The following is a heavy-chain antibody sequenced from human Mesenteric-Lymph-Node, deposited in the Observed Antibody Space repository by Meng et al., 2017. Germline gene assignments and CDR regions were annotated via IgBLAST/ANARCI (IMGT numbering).Heavy chain of an antibody. D-gene: IGHD3-22*01. CDR3: ARDRRGASSGYWGAAFDY. CDR2: IWYDGSNK. V-gene: IGHV3-33*01. CDR1: GFTFSSYG. J-gene: IGHJ4*02. Sequence: GESLKISCAASGFTFSSYGMHWVRQAPGKGLEWVAVIWYDGSNKYYADSVKGRFTISRDNSKNTLYLQMNSLRAEDTAVYYCARDRRGASSGYWGAAFDYWGQGTLVTVSS.